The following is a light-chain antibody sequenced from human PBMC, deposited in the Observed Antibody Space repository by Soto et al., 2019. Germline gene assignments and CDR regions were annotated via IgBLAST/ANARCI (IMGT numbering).Light chain of an antibody. CDR3: SSYTSSSTPLFV. J-gene: IGLJ1*01. CDR2: DVS. V-gene: IGLV2-14*01. CDR1: SSDVGGYNY. Sequence: QSVLTQPASVSGSPGQSITISCTGTSSDVGGYNYVSWYQQHPGKAPKLMIYDVSSRPSGVSNRFSGSKSGNTASLTISGLQAEDEADYDCSSYTSSSTPLFVFGTGTKVTVL.